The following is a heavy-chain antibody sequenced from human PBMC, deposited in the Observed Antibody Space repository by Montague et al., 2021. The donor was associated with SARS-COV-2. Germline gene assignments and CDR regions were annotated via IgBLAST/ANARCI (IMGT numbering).Heavy chain of an antibody. Sequence: SLRLSCAASGFTFSSHDMPWVRQSPGNGLQWVSAIGTAGDTYYEGSVEGRFTISREDAKSSLSLQMTSLTAGDTAVYYCARAYADSVYHFWSGSVTSTSLDVWGKGTAVTVSS. V-gene: IGHV3-13*01. CDR1: GFTFSSHD. D-gene: IGHD3-3*01. CDR3: ARAYADSVYHFWSGSVTSTSLDV. J-gene: IGHJ6*04. CDR2: IGTAGDT.